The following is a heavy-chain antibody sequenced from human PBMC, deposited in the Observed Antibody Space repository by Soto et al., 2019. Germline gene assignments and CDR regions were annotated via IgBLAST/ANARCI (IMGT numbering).Heavy chain of an antibody. CDR3: ARTDSPYYYYYYGMDV. CDR1: GYTFTSYY. Sequence: ASVKVSCKASGYTFTSYYMHWVRQAPGQGLEWMGIINPSGGSTSYAQKFQGRVTMTRDTSTSTVYMELSSLRSEDTAVYYCARTDSPYYYYYYGMDVWGQGTTVTVSS. J-gene: IGHJ6*02. V-gene: IGHV1-46*03. CDR2: INPSGGST. D-gene: IGHD2-15*01.